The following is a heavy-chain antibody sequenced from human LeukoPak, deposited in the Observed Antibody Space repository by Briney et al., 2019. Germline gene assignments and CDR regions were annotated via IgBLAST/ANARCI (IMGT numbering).Heavy chain of an antibody. CDR3: AKDQDQVPAAIPDAFDI. V-gene: IGHV3-30*18. J-gene: IGHJ3*02. CDR1: GFTFSSYG. Sequence: SGGSLRLSCAASGFTFSSYGMHWVRQAPGKGLEWVVVISYDGSNKYYADSVKGRFTISRDNSKNTLYLQMNSLRAEDTAVYYCAKDQDQVPAAIPDAFDIWGQGTMVTVSS. CDR2: ISYDGSNK. D-gene: IGHD2-2*01.